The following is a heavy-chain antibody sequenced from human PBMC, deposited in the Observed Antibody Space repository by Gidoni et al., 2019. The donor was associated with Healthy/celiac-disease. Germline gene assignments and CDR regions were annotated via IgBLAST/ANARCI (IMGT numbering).Heavy chain of an antibody. J-gene: IGHJ4*02. D-gene: IGHD6-19*01. Sequence: QAQLVQSGAEGKKPGAPVKVSCKDSGDTFTSYGISWVRQAPGQGLEWLGWISAYNGNTNYAQTLQGRVTMTTDTSTSTAYMELRSLGSDDTAVYYCARVRAVAGMGFDYWGQGTLVTVSS. V-gene: IGHV1-18*04. CDR3: ARVRAVAGMGFDY. CDR2: ISAYNGNT. CDR1: GDTFTSYG.